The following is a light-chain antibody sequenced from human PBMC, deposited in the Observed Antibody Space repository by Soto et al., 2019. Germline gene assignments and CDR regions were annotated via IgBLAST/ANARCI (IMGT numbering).Light chain of an antibody. J-gene: IGKJ1*01. CDR3: QQYNNWPGT. CDR1: QSVSSK. CDR2: GAS. Sequence: EIVLTQSPGTLSVSPGERATLSCRPSQSVSSKLAWYQQKPGQAPRLLFYGASTGATGIPARLSGSGSETEFTLSISSLQSEDFAVYYCQQYNNWPGTFGQGTKV. V-gene: IGKV3-15*01.